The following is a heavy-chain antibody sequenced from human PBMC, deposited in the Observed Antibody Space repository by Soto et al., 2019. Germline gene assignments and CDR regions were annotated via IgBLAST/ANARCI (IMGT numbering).Heavy chain of an antibody. CDR3: AREYSSSGAYNWFDP. CDR2: IYHSGST. D-gene: IGHD6-6*01. V-gene: IGHV4-30-2*06. J-gene: IGHJ5*02. Sequence: QLQLQESGSGLVKPSQTLSLTCAVSGGSISSGGYSWSWIRQSPGKGLEWIGYIYHSGSTYYNPSLKRRVTISVDRSKNQFSLKLSSVTAADTAVYYCAREYSSSGAYNWFDPWGQGTLVTVSS. CDR1: GGSISSGGYS.